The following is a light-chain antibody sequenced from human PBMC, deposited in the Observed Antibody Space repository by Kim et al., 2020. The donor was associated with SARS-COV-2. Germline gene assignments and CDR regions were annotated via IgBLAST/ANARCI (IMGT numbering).Light chain of an antibody. J-gene: IGKJ2*01. CDR2: NAS. Sequence: DIQMTQSPSTLSASVGDRVTITCRASQSISSWLAWYQQKPGKAPKLLIYNASSLESGVPSRFSGSGSGTEFTLTISSLQPDDFTTYYCQQYNGNPYTFGQGTKLEI. CDR1: QSISSW. V-gene: IGKV1-5*03. CDR3: QQYNGNPYT.